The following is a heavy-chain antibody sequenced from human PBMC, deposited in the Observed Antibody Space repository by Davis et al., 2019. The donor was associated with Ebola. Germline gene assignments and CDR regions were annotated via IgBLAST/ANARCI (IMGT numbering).Heavy chain of an antibody. CDR3: ARGGWSNWFDP. CDR2: ISGSGGST. V-gene: IGHV3-23*01. J-gene: IGHJ5*02. D-gene: IGHD6-19*01. Sequence: GESLKISCAASGFTFSSYAMSWVRQAPGKGLEWVSAISGSGGSTYYADSVKGRFTISRDNSKNTLYLQMNSLRAEDTAVYYCARGGWSNWFDPWGQGTLVIVSS. CDR1: GFTFSSYA.